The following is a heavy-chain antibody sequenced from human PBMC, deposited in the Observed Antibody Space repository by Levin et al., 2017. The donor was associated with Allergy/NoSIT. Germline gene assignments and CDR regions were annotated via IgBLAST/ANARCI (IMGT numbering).Heavy chain of an antibody. V-gene: IGHV3-33*01. J-gene: IGHJ6*02. CDR2: IWYDGSNK. CDR1: GFTFSSYG. CDR3: ARSPEGCGGDCNYGMDV. Sequence: GGSLRLSCAASGFTFSSYGMHWVRQAPGKGLEWVAVIWYDGSNKYYADSVKGRFTISRDNSKNTLYLQMNSLRAEDTAVYYCARSPEGCGGDCNYGMDVWGQGTTVTVSS. D-gene: IGHD2-21*02.